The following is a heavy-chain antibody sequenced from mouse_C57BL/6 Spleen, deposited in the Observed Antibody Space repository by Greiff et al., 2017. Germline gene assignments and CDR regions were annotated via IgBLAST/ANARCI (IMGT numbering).Heavy chain of an antibody. V-gene: IGHV1-76*01. CDR2: IYPGSGNT. J-gene: IGHJ4*01. CDR3: ARGTDYAMDY. CDR1: GYTFTDYY. Sequence: QVQLQQSGAELVRPGASVKLSCKASGYTFTDYYINWVKQRPGQGLEWIGRIYPGSGNTYYNEKFKGKATLTADKSSSTAYMQLSSLTSEDSAVYFCARGTDYAMDYWGQGTSVTVSS. D-gene: IGHD3-3*01.